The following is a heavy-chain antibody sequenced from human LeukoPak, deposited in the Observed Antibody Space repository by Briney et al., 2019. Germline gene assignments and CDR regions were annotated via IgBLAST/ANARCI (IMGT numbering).Heavy chain of an antibody. Sequence: GASVKGSCKASGYTFTGYDINWVRQATGQGLEWMGWMNPNSGNTGYAQKFQGRVTMTRNTSISTAYMELSSLRSEDTAVYYCARVWFGELYSYWGQGTLVTVSS. J-gene: IGHJ4*02. D-gene: IGHD3-10*01. CDR3: ARVWFGELYSY. V-gene: IGHV1-8*01. CDR2: MNPNSGNT. CDR1: GYTFTGYD.